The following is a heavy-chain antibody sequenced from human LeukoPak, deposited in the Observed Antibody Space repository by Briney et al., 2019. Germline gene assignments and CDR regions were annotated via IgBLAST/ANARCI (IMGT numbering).Heavy chain of an antibody. CDR2: INPSGGST. D-gene: IGHD3-3*01. Sequence: GASVRVSCKASGGTFSSYAISWVRQAPGQGLEWMGIINPSGGSTSYAQKFQGRVTMTRDTSTSTVYMELSSLRSEDTAVYYCARVARFLEWFSDYWGQGTLVTVSS. CDR1: GGTFSSYA. V-gene: IGHV1-46*01. CDR3: ARVARFLEWFSDY. J-gene: IGHJ4*02.